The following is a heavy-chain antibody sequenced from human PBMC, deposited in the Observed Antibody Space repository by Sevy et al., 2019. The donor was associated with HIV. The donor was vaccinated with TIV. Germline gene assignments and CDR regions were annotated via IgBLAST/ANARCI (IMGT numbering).Heavy chain of an antibody. J-gene: IGHJ4*02. V-gene: IGHV3-30-3*01. CDR1: GFTFSTYA. CDR3: ASNQKYGSGGYHTPVDY. CDR2: ISYDGSNK. D-gene: IGHD3-10*01. Sequence: GGSLRLSCAASGFTFSTYAMHWVRQAPGKGLEWVAVISYDGSNKYYADSVKGRFTISRDNSKNMLYLQMNSLGDEDTAVYYCASNQKYGSGGYHTPVDYWGQGTLVTVSS.